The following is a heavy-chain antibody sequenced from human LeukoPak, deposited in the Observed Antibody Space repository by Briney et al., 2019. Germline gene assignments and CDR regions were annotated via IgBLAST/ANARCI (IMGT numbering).Heavy chain of an antibody. CDR3: ARHTSSLEYPPMDV. J-gene: IGHJ6*03. D-gene: IGHD6-6*01. Sequence: GESLKIPCKGSGYSFTSYWIAWVRQIPGKGLEWMGIIYPGDSDTRYSASFQGQVTISADKSITTAYLQWSSLKASDTAIYYCARHTSSLEYPPMDVWGKGTTVTVSS. CDR1: GYSFTSYW. CDR2: IYPGDSDT. V-gene: IGHV5-51*01.